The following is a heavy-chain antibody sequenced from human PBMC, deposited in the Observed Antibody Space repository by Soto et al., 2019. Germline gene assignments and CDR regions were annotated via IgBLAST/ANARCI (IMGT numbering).Heavy chain of an antibody. D-gene: IGHD3-22*01. Sequence: SVKVSCKASGGTFSSYAISWVRQAPGQGLEWMGGIIPIFGTANYAQKFQGRVTITADESTSTAYMELSSLRSEDTAVYYCARDRRYYDSSGYFLPFYYYGMDVWGQGTTVTVSS. CDR1: GGTFSSYA. CDR2: IIPIFGTA. CDR3: ARDRRYYDSSGYFLPFYYYGMDV. J-gene: IGHJ6*02. V-gene: IGHV1-69*13.